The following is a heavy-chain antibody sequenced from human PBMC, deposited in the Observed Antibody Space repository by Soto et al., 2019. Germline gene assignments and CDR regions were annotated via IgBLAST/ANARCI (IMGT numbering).Heavy chain of an antibody. CDR2: ISSSSSTI. CDR1: GFTFSSYS. V-gene: IGHV3-48*01. J-gene: IGHJ3*02. Sequence: PGGSLRLSCAASGFTFSSYSMNWVRQAPGKGLEWVSYISSSSSTIYYADSVKGRFTISRDNAKNSLYLQMNSLRAEDTAVYYCARDESTSDFWSGYDAFAIWGQGTMVPVSS. CDR3: ARDESTSDFWSGYDAFAI. D-gene: IGHD3-3*01.